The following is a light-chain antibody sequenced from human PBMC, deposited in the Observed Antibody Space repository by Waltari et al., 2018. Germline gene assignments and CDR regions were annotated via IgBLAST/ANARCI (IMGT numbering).Light chain of an antibody. Sequence: DLQMTQSPSSLSASVGDTVTITCRASQGVNNFLVWLQQRPGKAPKSLIYGSSTLQSGVPSRFSGNGYGTDFTLTISSLQPEDIATYYCQQHADYPLTFGGGTRVEIK. CDR1: QGVNNF. CDR3: QQHADYPLT. CDR2: GSS. V-gene: IGKV1-16*01. J-gene: IGKJ4*01.